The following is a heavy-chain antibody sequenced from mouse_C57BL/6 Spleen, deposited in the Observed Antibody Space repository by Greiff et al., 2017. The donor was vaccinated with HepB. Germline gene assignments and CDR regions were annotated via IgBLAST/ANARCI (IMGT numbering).Heavy chain of an antibody. Sequence: VQRVESGGDLVKPGGSLELSCAASGFTFSSYGMSWVRQTPDKRLEWVATISSGGSYTYYPDSVKGRFTISRDNAKNTLYLQMSSLKSEDTAMYYCARRLTGSYYYAMDYWGQGTSVTVSS. CDR3: ARRLTGSYYYAMDY. D-gene: IGHD4-1*01. V-gene: IGHV5-6*01. J-gene: IGHJ4*01. CDR2: ISSGGSYT. CDR1: GFTFSSYG.